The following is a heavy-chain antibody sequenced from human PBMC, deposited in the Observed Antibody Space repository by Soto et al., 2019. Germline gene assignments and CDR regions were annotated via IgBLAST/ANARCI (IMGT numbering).Heavy chain of an antibody. J-gene: IGHJ6*02. CDR2: IYPGDSDT. CDR3: ARQRGATTVTTRQDYYYYYGMDV. V-gene: IGHV5-51*01. CDR1: GYSFTSYW. Sequence: GESLKISCKVSGYSFTSYWIGWVRQMPGKGLEWMGIIYPGDSDTRYSPSFQGQVTISADKSISTAYLQWSSLKASDTAMYYCARQRGATTVTTRQDYYYYYGMDVWGQGTTVTVSS. D-gene: IGHD4-17*01.